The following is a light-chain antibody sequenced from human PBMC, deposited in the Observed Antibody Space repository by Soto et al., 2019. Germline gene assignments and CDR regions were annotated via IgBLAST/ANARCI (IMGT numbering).Light chain of an antibody. J-gene: IGLJ1*01. V-gene: IGLV2-8*01. Sequence: QSVLTQPPSASGSPGQSVTISCTGISSDVGGYNYVSWYQQHPGKAPKLMIYEVSKRPSGVPDRFSGSKSGNTASLSVSGLQAEDEADYYCSSYAGSNNYVFGTGTKVTVL. CDR3: SSYAGSNNYV. CDR1: SSDVGGYNY. CDR2: EVS.